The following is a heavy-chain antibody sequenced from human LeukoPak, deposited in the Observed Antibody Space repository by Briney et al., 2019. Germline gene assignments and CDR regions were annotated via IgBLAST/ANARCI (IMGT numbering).Heavy chain of an antibody. J-gene: IGHJ4*02. D-gene: IGHD6-19*01. Sequence: GGSLRLSCAASGFTFSSYWMHWVRQAPGKGLVWVSRINSDGSSTSYADSVKGRFTISRNNAKNTLYLQMNSLRAEDAAVYYCAREAAVADFPFDYWGQGTLVTVSS. CDR3: AREAAVADFPFDY. V-gene: IGHV3-74*01. CDR2: INSDGSST. CDR1: GFTFSSYW.